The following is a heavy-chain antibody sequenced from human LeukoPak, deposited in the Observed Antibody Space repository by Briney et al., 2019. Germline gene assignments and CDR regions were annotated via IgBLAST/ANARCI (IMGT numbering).Heavy chain of an antibody. CDR3: AVGGTYLRYYFDF. CDR1: GGSISSYY. J-gene: IGHJ4*02. V-gene: IGHV4-59*08. Sequence: PSETLSLTCTVSGGSISSYYWSWVRQPPGKGLEWIGHVYYSGSTNYNPSLKSRVTMSLDTSKNQFSLKLSSVTAADTAVYYCAVGGTYLRYYFDFWGQGTLVTGSS. CDR2: VYYSGST. D-gene: IGHD1-26*01.